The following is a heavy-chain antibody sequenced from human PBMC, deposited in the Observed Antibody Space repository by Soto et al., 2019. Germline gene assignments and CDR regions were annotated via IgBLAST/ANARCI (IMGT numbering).Heavy chain of an antibody. Sequence: EVQLVESGGGLVQPGGSLRLACVASGLTFSRNWMTWVRQAPGKGLEWVATIKYDGSEKSYVDSVKGRFTISRDNAKNSLSLHMNSLRAEDTAVYYCARVLSAFDYFDYWGQGTLVTVSS. J-gene: IGHJ4*02. D-gene: IGHD3-3*02. CDR2: IKYDGSEK. V-gene: IGHV3-7*05. CDR1: GLTFSRNW. CDR3: ARVLSAFDYFDY.